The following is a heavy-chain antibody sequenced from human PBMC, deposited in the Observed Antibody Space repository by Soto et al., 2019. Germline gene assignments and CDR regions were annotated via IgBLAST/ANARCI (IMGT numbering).Heavy chain of an antibody. CDR2: ISAYNGNT. Sequence: QVQLVQSGAEVKKPGASVKVSCKASGYTFTSYGISWVRQAPGQGLEWMGWISAYNGNTNYAQKLQGRVTMTTDTSMXTAYMELRSLRADDTAVYYCARGRITMVRGVDTDYWGQGTLVTVSS. D-gene: IGHD3-10*01. CDR3: ARGRITMVRGVDTDY. CDR1: GYTFTSYG. V-gene: IGHV1-18*01. J-gene: IGHJ4*02.